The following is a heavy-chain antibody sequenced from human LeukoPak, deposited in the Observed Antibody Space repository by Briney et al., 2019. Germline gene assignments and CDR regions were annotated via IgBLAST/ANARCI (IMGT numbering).Heavy chain of an antibody. V-gene: IGHV3-23*01. Sequence: GGSLRLSCAASGFTFSSYAMSWVRQAPGKGLEWVSAISGSGGSTYYADSVKGRFTISRDNSKNTLYLQMNSLRAEDTAVYYCANANYYDSSGYPYHFDYWGQGTLVTVSS. D-gene: IGHD3-22*01. CDR3: ANANYYDSSGYPYHFDY. J-gene: IGHJ4*02. CDR1: GFTFSSYA. CDR2: ISGSGGST.